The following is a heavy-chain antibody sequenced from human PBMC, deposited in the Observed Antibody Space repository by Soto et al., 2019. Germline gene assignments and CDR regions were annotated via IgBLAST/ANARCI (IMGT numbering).Heavy chain of an antibody. CDR3: AKNGHYYDSSGYYRFDP. Sequence: GGSLRLSCAASGFTFSSYAMSWVRQAPGKGLEWVSAISGSGGSTYYADSVKGRFTISRDNSKNTLYLQMNSLRAEDTAVYYCAKNGHYYDSSGYYRFDPWGQGTLVTVSS. CDR2: ISGSGGST. V-gene: IGHV3-23*01. CDR1: GFTFSSYA. D-gene: IGHD3-22*01. J-gene: IGHJ5*02.